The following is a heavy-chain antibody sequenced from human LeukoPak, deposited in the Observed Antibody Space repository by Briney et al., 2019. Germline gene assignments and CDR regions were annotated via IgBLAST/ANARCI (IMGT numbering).Heavy chain of an antibody. CDR1: GFTFSSYG. V-gene: IGHV3-30*02. CDR2: IRYDGSNK. Sequence: RPGGSLRLSCAASGFTFSSYGMHWVRQAPGKGLEWVTFIRYDGSNKYYADSVKGRFTIFRDNAKDSVYLQMNSLRAEDSATYYCVREGFYFFDFWGQGTLVTVSS. J-gene: IGHJ4*01. CDR3: VREGFYFFDF.